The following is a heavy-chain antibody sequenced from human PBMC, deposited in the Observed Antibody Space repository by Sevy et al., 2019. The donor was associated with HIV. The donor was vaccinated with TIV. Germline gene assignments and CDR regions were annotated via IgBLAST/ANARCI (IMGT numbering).Heavy chain of an antibody. Sequence: ASVKVSCKASGYTLTSYGISWVRQAAGQGVEGLGWISSYNGNTNYAQKLQGRVTMTTDTSTRTADMELRSLGSDRTAVYYCARVGYGMDVWGQGTTVTVSS. CDR3: ARVGYGMDV. D-gene: IGHD3-10*01. CDR1: GYTLTSYG. J-gene: IGHJ6*02. CDR2: ISSYNGNT. V-gene: IGHV1-18*01.